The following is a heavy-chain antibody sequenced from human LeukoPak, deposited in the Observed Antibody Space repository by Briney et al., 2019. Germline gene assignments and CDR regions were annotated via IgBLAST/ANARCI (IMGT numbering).Heavy chain of an antibody. J-gene: IGHJ4*02. CDR3: AKALGPNCFDY. CDR1: GFSVSSYA. V-gene: IGHV3-23*01. CDR2: IVGSAGGT. Sequence: GGSLRLSCTASGFSVSSYAMSWVRHSPGKGLEWVSAIVGSAGGTYYADSVMGRFTISRDNSKNTMSLQMNSLRAEDTALYYCAKALGPNCFDYWGQGTLVTVSS.